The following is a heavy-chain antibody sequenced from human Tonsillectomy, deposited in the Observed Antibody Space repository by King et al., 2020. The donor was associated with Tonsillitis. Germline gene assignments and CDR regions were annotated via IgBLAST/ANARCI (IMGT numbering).Heavy chain of an antibody. Sequence: VQLVESGGGLVQPGGSLRLSCAASGFDFSRYSMSWVRQAPGKGLEWVANIKQDGSEKYYLDSVKGRFSISSDNAKNSVYLQVNSLRAEDTAVYYCASDVVGATRWVGYDYYYMDVWGKGTTVTVSS. V-gene: IGHV3-7*03. J-gene: IGHJ6*03. CDR3: ASDVVGATRWVGYDYYYMDV. D-gene: IGHD1-26*01. CDR1: GFDFSRYS. CDR2: IKQDGSEK.